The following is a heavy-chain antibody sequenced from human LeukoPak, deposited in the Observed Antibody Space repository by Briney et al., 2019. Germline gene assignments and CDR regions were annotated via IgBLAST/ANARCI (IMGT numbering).Heavy chain of an antibody. J-gene: IGHJ4*02. CDR3: ASPDVKWLVHYFDY. V-gene: IGHV3-21*01. D-gene: IGHD6-19*01. CDR1: GFTFSSYS. Sequence: GGSLRLSCAASGFTFSSYSMNWVRQAPGKGLEWVSSISSSSSSIYYADSVKGRFTISRDNSKNTLYLQMNSLRAEDTAVYYCASPDVKWLVHYFDYWGQGTLVTVSS. CDR2: ISSSSSSI.